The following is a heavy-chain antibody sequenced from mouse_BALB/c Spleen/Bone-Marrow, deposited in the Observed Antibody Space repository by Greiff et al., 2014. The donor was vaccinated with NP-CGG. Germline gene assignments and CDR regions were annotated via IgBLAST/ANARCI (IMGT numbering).Heavy chain of an antibody. CDR3: ARIHYGSSYGYFDV. CDR2: IFPGSGNT. V-gene: IGHV1-66*01. CDR1: GYSFTSYY. J-gene: IGHJ1*01. D-gene: IGHD1-1*01. Sequence: VKLQESGPELVKPGASVKISCKASGYSFTSYYIHWVKQRPGQGLEWIGWIFPGSGNTKYNEKFKGKATLTADTSSSTAYMQLSSLTSEDSAVYFCARIHYGSSYGYFDVWGAGTTVTVSS.